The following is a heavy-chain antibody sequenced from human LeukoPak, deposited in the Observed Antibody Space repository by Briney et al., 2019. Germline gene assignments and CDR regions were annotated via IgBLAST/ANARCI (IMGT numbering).Heavy chain of an antibody. Sequence: GESLKISCKGSGYSFTSYWIGWVRQMPGKGLEWMGIIYPGDSDTRYSPSFQGQVTISADKSISTAYLQWSSLKASDTAMYYCARRFHYDSSGYYYEALFDYWGQGTLVTVSS. V-gene: IGHV5-51*01. CDR1: GYSFTSYW. CDR2: IYPGDSDT. CDR3: ARRFHYDSSGYYYEALFDY. D-gene: IGHD3-22*01. J-gene: IGHJ4*02.